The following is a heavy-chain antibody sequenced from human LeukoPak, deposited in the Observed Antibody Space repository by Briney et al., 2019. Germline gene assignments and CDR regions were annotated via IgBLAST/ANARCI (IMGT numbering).Heavy chain of an antibody. CDR2: INPNSGGT. Sequence: ASVKVSCKASGYTFTGYYMHWVRQAPGQGLEWMGWINPNSGGTNYAQKFQGRVTMTRDTSISTAYMELSRLRSDDTAVYYCARDLFYDFWSGYYYYYMDVWGKGTTVTVS. D-gene: IGHD3-3*01. CDR1: GYTFTGYY. CDR3: ARDLFYDFWSGYYYYYMDV. V-gene: IGHV1-2*02. J-gene: IGHJ6*03.